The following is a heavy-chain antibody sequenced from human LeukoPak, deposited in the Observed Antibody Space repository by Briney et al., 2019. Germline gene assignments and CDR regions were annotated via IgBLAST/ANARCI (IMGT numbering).Heavy chain of an antibody. D-gene: IGHD5-12*01. Sequence: GGSLRLSCAASGFTFSSYAMGWLRQAPGKGLEWVSGISDSGGGTFYADSVKGRFTISRDNSKNTVYLQMNTLRAEDTAVYYCAKGSGYEYYFDYWGQGTLVTVSS. J-gene: IGHJ4*02. CDR2: ISDSGGGT. CDR1: GFTFSSYA. V-gene: IGHV3-23*01. CDR3: AKGSGYEYYFDY.